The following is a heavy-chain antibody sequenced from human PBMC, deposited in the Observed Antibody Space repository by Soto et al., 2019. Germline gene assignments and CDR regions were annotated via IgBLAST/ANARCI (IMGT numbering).Heavy chain of an antibody. CDR2: ISSNGGST. V-gene: IGHV3-64D*08. Sequence: GGSLRLSCSASGFTFSSYAMHWVRQAPGKGLEYVSAISSNGGSTYYADSVKGGFTISRDNSKNTLYLQMSSLRAEDAAVYYWVSNLRGMVRGVMPGYWGQGTLVTVSS. CDR1: GFTFSSYA. D-gene: IGHD3-10*01. J-gene: IGHJ4*02. CDR3: VSNLRGMVRGVMPGY.